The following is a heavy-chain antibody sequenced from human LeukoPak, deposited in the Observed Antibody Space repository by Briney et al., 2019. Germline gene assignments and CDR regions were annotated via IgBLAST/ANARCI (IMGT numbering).Heavy chain of an antibody. J-gene: IGHJ4*02. D-gene: IGHD1-26*01. CDR1: GFTFSTYG. CDR2: IWYDGSNE. Sequence: GGSLRLSCAASGFTFSTYGMHWVRQAQGKGLEWVALIWYDGSNENYADSVKGRFTISRDDSRNTLYLQMNSLRGEDTGVYYCARGGLTIAEATTSWYLDYWGQGTLVTVSS. V-gene: IGHV3-33*01. CDR3: ARGGLTIAEATTSWYLDY.